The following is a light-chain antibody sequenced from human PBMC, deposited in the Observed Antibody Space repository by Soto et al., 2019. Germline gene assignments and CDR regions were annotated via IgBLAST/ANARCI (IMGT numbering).Light chain of an antibody. CDR2: KVS. J-gene: IGKJ5*01. CDR1: QSLVHSDGIAY. CDR3: MQGTHWPIT. V-gene: IGKV2-30*02. Sequence: DVVMTQSPVSLPVTLGQPASISCRSNQSLVHSDGIAYFSWFQQRPGRSPRRXIYKVSNRDSGVPARFSGSGSGTDFALKISRVEAEDVGVYYCMQGTHWPITFGQGTQLEI.